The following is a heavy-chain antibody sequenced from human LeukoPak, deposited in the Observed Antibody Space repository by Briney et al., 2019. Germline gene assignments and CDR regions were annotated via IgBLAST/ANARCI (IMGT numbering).Heavy chain of an antibody. CDR2: IYSGGST. CDR1: GFTVSSNY. Sequence: GGSLRLSCAASGFTVSSNYMSWVRQAPGEGLEWVSVIYSGGSTYYADSVKGRFTISRDNSKNTLYLQMNSLRAEDTAVYYCASQSDGGYSYGYYFDYWGQGTLVTVSS. D-gene: IGHD5-18*01. J-gene: IGHJ4*02. V-gene: IGHV3-53*01. CDR3: ASQSDGGYSYGYYFDY.